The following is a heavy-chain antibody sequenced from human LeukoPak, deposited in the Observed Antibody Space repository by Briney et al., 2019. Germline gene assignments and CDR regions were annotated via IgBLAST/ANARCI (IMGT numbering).Heavy chain of an antibody. J-gene: IGHJ4*02. Sequence: PGGSLRLSCAASGFTFSDFSMTWNRQAPGKGLEWLSSISGSGTTIAYAESVKGRVTISRDNAKNSLYLQMNSLRAEDTAVYYCARGGEDKPRIAVAGTFFDYWGQGTLVTVSS. CDR3: ARGGEDKPRIAVAGTFFDY. CDR2: ISGSGTTI. D-gene: IGHD6-19*01. CDR1: GFTFSDFS. V-gene: IGHV3-11*04.